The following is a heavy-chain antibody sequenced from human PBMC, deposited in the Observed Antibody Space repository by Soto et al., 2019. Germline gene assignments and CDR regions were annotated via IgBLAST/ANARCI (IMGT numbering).Heavy chain of an antibody. D-gene: IGHD1-20*01. V-gene: IGHV3-23*01. Sequence: DVQLLESGGGLVQPGGSLTLSCAASRFTFSDFAMSWVRHAPGKGLEWVSSIGGGGTDTYYADSVKGRFTISRDNSKNTLYLQMDGLRDEDTAVYHCAKDAVPYNGKWDWFDSWDQGTLVIVSS. CDR1: RFTFSDFA. J-gene: IGHJ5*01. CDR2: IGGGGTDT. CDR3: AKDAVPYNGKWDWFDS.